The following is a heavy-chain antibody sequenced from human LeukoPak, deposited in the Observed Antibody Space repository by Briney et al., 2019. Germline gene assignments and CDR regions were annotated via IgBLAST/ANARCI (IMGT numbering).Heavy chain of an antibody. D-gene: IGHD6-6*01. V-gene: IGHV3-48*01. CDR3: ARGVGIAARPDY. CDR2: ISSSSTI. CDR1: GFTFSSYS. Sequence: PGGSLRLSCAASGFTFSSYSMNWVRQAPGKGLEWVSYISSSSTIYYADSVEGRFTISRDNAKNSLYPQMNSLRAEDTAVYYCARGVGIAARPDYWGQGTLVTVSS. J-gene: IGHJ4*02.